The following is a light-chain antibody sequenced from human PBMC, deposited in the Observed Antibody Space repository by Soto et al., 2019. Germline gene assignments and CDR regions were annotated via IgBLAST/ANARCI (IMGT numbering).Light chain of an antibody. V-gene: IGKV3D-20*02. CDR2: GAS. Sequence: EIVLTQSPGTLSLSPGERATVSCRPSQSVTNTYFAWYQQRPGQAPRLLIYGASSRATGIPDRFSGRGSGTDFTLTISSLEPEDFAVYYCQQGNNWQAFGQGTRLEIK. CDR3: QQGNNWQA. CDR1: QSVTNTY. J-gene: IGKJ5*01.